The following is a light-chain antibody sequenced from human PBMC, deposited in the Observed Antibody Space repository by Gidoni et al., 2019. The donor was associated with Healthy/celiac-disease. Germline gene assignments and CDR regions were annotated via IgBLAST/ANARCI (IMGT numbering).Light chain of an antibody. CDR2: DVS. CDR1: SRDVGGYNH. Sequence: QSALTQPASVSGPPGQAITIPCTGTSRDVGGYNHVSWYPQPPGQGPKLMIYDVSTRPSGVSNRFSGSKSGSTASLTISGLQAEDEADYYCSSYTSSSTRVFGTGTKVTVL. J-gene: IGLJ1*01. CDR3: SSYTSSSTRV. V-gene: IGLV2-14*01.